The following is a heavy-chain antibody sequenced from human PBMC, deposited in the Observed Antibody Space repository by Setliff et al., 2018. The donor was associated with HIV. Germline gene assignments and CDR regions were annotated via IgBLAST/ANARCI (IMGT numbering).Heavy chain of an antibody. D-gene: IGHD3-9*01. CDR2: ISSSSSYI. Sequence: GSLRLSCAASGFTFSSYSMNWVRQAPGKGLEGVSSISSSSSYIYYADSVKGRFTISRDNAKNSLYLQMNSLRAEDTAVYYCARGPPERDWLLSHDAFDIWGQGTMVTVSS. J-gene: IGHJ3*02. V-gene: IGHV3-21*01. CDR3: ARGPPERDWLLSHDAFDI. CDR1: GFTFSSYS.